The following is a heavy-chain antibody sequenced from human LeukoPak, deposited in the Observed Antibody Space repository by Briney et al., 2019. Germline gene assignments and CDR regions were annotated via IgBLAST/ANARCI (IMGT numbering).Heavy chain of an antibody. CDR1: GFTFKTYT. V-gene: IGHV3-30-3*01. CDR3: AREETTGWYIY. Sequence: PGGSLRLSCAASGFTFKTYTMHWVRQAPGKGVGWVAVISYDENNIFYTDFVKGRFTISRDISKNTLYLQMNSLRTEDTAVYYCAREETTGWYIYWGQGTLVTVSS. D-gene: IGHD6-19*01. J-gene: IGHJ4*02. CDR2: ISYDENNI.